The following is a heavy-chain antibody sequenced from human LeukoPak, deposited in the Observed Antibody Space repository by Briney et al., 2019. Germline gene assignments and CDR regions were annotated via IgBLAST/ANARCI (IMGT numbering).Heavy chain of an antibody. V-gene: IGHV3-30*02. Sequence: GGSLRLSCAASGFTFSSYGMHWVRQAPGKGLEWVAFIRYDGSNKYYADSVKGRFTISRENSKNTLYLQMNSLRAEDTAVYYCASYDFWSGYYNEVPFDYWGQGTLVTVSS. D-gene: IGHD3-3*01. CDR2: IRYDGSNK. CDR3: ASYDFWSGYYNEVPFDY. J-gene: IGHJ4*02. CDR1: GFTFSSYG.